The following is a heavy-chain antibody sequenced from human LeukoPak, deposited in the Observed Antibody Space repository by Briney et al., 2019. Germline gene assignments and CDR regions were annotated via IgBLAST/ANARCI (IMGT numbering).Heavy chain of an antibody. CDR1: GYTFTRYD. CDR3: ARGWEVGVTPGG. J-gene: IGHJ4*02. D-gene: IGHD1-26*01. Sequence: ASVKVSCKASGYTFTRYDINWVRQATGQGLEWMGWMNPNSGNTGYAQKFQGRVTMTRNTSISTAYMELSSLRSEDTAVYYCARGWEVGVTPGGWGQGTLVTVSS. V-gene: IGHV1-8*01. CDR2: MNPNSGNT.